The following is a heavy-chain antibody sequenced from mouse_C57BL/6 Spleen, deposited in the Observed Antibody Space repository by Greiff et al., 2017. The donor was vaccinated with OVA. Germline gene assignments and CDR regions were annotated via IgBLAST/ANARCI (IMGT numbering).Heavy chain of an antibody. CDR2: IYPGDGDT. Sequence: QVQLQQSGPELVKPGASVKISCKASGYAFSSSWMNWVKQRPGKGLEWIGRIYPGDGDTNYNGKFKGKATLTADKSSSTAYMQLSSLPSEDSAVYFCARDRTGTGAMDYWGQGTSVTVSS. V-gene: IGHV1-82*01. CDR3: ARDRTGTGAMDY. D-gene: IGHD4-1*01. CDR1: GYAFSSSW. J-gene: IGHJ4*01.